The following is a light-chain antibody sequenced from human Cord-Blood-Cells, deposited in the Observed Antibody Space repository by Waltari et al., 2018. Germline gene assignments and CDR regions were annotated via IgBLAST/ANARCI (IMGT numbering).Light chain of an antibody. V-gene: IGLV2-14*01. CDR1: SSDVGGYNY. J-gene: IGLJ2*01. CDR2: NVS. Sequence: QSALTQPASVSGSPGQSITIYCTGTSSDVGGYNYVSWYQQHPGKAPKLMIYNVSNRPSVVSNRFSGSKSSNNASLTISGLQAEDEADYYCSSYTSSSTLVVFGGGTKLTFL. CDR3: SSYTSSSTLVV.